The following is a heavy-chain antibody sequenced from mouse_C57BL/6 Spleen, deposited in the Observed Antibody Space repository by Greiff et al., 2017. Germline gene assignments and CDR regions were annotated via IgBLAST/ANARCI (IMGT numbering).Heavy chain of an antibody. CDR3: ARKGFGSITAGCAY. CDR2: INPNNGGT. CDR1: GYTFTDYY. V-gene: IGHV1-26*01. Sequence: EVQLQQSGPELVKPGASVKISCKASGYTFTDYYMNWVKQSHGKSLEWIGDINPNNGGTSYNQKFKGKATLTVDKSSSTAYMELRHLTSEDSAVNYCARKGFGSITAGCAYWGQGTLVTVSA. J-gene: IGHJ3*01. D-gene: IGHD1-1*01.